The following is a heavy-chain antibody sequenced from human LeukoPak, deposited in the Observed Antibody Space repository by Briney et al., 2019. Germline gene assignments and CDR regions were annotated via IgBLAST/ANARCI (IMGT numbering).Heavy chain of an antibody. D-gene: IGHD3-10*01. J-gene: IGHJ4*02. V-gene: IGHV5-51*01. CDR2: IYPGDSDT. CDR3: ARQWYYDSAIGY. CDR1: GYKFTTYW. Sequence: GESLKISCEGSGYKFTTYWIGWVRQVPGKGLEGMGIIYPGDSDTKYSPSFQGQVTISADRSISTAYLQWTSLKASDTAMYYCARQWYYDSAIGYWGQGTLVTVSS.